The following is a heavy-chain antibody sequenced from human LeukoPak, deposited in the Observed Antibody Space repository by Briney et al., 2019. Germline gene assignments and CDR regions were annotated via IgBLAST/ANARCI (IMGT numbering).Heavy chain of an antibody. CDR3: ARKLGGSQCGGDCFFDH. CDR2: ISSTGSYT. V-gene: IGHV3-11*03. Sequence: GGSLRLSCEASGFTLSVYYMSWFRQAPGKGLEWIGYISSTGSYTTYADSVRGRFTISRDNAKSLLFLQMNNLRAEDTAVYYCARKLGGSQCGGDCFFDHWGQGTLVAVSS. J-gene: IGHJ4*02. D-gene: IGHD2-21*02. CDR1: GFTLSVYY.